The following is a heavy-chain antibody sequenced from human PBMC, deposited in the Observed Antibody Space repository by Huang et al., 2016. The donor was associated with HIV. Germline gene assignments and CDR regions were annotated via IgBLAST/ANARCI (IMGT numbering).Heavy chain of an antibody. J-gene: IGHJ4*02. V-gene: IGHV2-5*02. CDR2: IYWDDDK. Sequence: QITLKESGPTLVKPTQTLTLACTFSGFSLNTSGVGVAWIRQPPGTALEWLALIYWDDDKRDRPSLKSRLTISKDPSNNQVVLTMTNMDPVDTASYFCAHIGDIFAAYSPEYFDYWGQGALVTVSS. CDR1: GFSLNTSGVG. CDR3: AHIGDIFAAYSPEYFDY. D-gene: IGHD2-15*01.